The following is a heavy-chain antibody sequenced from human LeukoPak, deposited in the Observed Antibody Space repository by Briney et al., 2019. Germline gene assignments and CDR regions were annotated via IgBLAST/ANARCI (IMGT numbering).Heavy chain of an antibody. CDR2: ISTNSGTI. CDR1: GFTFSSYA. Sequence: GGSLRLSCAASGFTFSSYAMNWVRQAPGKGLEWISYISTNSGTIWYADSVKGRFSISRDNAKNSLFLHMNSLRAEDMAVYYCVRDLTIVGVAQVHHWGQGTLVTVSS. D-gene: IGHD1-26*01. CDR3: VRDLTIVGVAQVHH. J-gene: IGHJ5*02. V-gene: IGHV3-48*01.